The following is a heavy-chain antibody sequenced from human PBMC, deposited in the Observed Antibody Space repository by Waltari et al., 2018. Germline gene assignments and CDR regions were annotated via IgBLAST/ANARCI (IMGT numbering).Heavy chain of an antibody. CDR1: GGSFSGYY. J-gene: IGHJ4*02. CDR2: INHSGST. Sequence: QVQLQQWGAGLLKPSETLSLTCAVCGGSFSGYYWSWIRQPPGKGLEWIGEINHSGSTNSNPSLKSRVTISVDTSKNQFSLKLSSVTAADTAVYYCARGRIAARPLDYCGQGTLVTVSS. V-gene: IGHV4-34*01. D-gene: IGHD6-6*01. CDR3: ARGRIAARPLDY.